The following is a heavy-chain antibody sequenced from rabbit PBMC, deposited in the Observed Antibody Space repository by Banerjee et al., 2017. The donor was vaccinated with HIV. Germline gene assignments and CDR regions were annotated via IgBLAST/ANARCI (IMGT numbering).Heavy chain of an antibody. V-gene: IGHV1S40*01. D-gene: IGHD6-1*01. J-gene: IGHJ4*01. Sequence: ISGDTVYSSWAKGRFTISKTSSTTVTLQMTSLTAADTATYFCARHAYGGDGVADYYFNLWGQGTLVTVS. CDR3: ARHAYGGDGVADYYFNL. CDR2: ISGDT.